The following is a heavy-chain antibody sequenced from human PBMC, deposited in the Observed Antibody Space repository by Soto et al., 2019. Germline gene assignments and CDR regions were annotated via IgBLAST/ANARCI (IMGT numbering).Heavy chain of an antibody. CDR3: AREVGTFYYHYGMDV. CDR2: IAFDGRNQ. D-gene: IGHD2-21*02. Sequence: QVQLVESGGGVVQPGRSLRLSCAASGFTFSSYNMEWVRQAPGKGLEWVTVIAFDGRNQYYADSVKGRFTISRDNSKNTVFLQMNSLRDEDTAVYYCAREVGTFYYHYGMDVWGQGTTVTVSS. J-gene: IGHJ6*02. V-gene: IGHV3-30-3*01. CDR1: GFTFSSYN.